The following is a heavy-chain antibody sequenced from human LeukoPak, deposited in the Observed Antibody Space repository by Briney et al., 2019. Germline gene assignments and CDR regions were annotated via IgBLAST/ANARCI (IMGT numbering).Heavy chain of an antibody. D-gene: IGHD3-22*01. Sequence: PGRSLRLSCAASGFTFSSYAMHWVRQAPGKGLEWVAVISYDGSNKYYADSVKGRFTISRDNSKNTLYLQMNSLRAEDTAVYYCAKDFLNYYDSSGYYRSRPLGAFDIWGQGTMVTVSS. CDR2: ISYDGSNK. J-gene: IGHJ3*02. CDR3: AKDFLNYYDSSGYYRSRPLGAFDI. V-gene: IGHV3-30-3*01. CDR1: GFTFSSYA.